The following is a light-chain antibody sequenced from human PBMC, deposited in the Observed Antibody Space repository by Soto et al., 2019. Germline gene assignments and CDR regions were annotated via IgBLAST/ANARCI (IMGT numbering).Light chain of an antibody. Sequence: QSVLTQPPSASGSPGQSVTISCTGTSSDVGGYNYVSWYQQHPGKAPKLMIYEVSKRPSGVPDRFSGSKSGNTASLTVSGLQDEDEADYYCSSYAGSNNLVFGTGTKVTVL. CDR1: SSDVGGYNY. V-gene: IGLV2-8*01. CDR3: SSYAGSNNLV. J-gene: IGLJ1*01. CDR2: EVS.